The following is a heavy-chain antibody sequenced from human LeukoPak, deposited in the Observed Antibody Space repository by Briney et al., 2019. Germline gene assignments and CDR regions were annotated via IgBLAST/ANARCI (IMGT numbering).Heavy chain of an antibody. CDR3: ARGVGSGDFDS. CDR1: SGSFSPYS. Sequence: SETLSLTCGVSSGSFSPYSLNWIRQPPGKGLEWIGEINHRGNTNYNPALQSRVTISADTSTNHFSLKLTFVTAADTAFYYCARGVGSGDFDSWGQGTLVTVS. J-gene: IGHJ4*02. D-gene: IGHD1-26*01. V-gene: IGHV4-34*01. CDR2: INHRGNT.